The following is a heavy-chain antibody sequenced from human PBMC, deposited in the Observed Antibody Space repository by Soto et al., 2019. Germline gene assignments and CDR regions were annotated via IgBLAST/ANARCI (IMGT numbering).Heavy chain of an antibody. CDR1: GYTFTSYY. D-gene: IGHD3-10*01. Sequence: QVQLVQSGAEVKKPGASVKVSCKASGYTFTSYYMHWVRQAPGQGLEWMGIINPSGGSTSYAQKFQGRVTMTRDTSTSTVYMELSSLRSEDTAVYYCARDGGNTMVRTQAYYYYYGMDVWGQGTTVTVSS. V-gene: IGHV1-46*01. CDR3: ARDGGNTMVRTQAYYYYYGMDV. CDR2: INPSGGST. J-gene: IGHJ6*02.